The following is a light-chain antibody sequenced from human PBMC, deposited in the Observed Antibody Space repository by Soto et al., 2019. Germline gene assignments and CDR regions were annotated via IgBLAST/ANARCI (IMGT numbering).Light chain of an antibody. CDR1: SSDVGGYNY. CDR2: EVY. Sequence: QSALTQPPSASGSPRQSVTISCTGTSSDVGGYNYVSWYQQHPGKAPKLIIYEVYKRPSGVPDRFSGSKSGNTAALTVSGLQAEDEADYYCSSYVGTNSYVFGTGTKVTVL. CDR3: SSYVGTNSYV. J-gene: IGLJ1*01. V-gene: IGLV2-8*01.